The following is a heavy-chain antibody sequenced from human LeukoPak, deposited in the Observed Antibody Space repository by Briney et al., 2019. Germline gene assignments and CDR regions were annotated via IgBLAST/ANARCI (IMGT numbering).Heavy chain of an antibody. D-gene: IGHD5-24*01. CDR1: GGTFSSYA. Sequence: ASVKVSCKTSGGTFSSYAISWVRQAPGQGLEWMGRIIPILGIANYAQKFQGRVTITADKSTSTAYMELSSLRSEDTAVYYCARDRDGYVRYYFDYWGQGTLVTVSS. J-gene: IGHJ4*02. CDR2: IIPILGIA. V-gene: IGHV1-69*04. CDR3: ARDRDGYVRYYFDY.